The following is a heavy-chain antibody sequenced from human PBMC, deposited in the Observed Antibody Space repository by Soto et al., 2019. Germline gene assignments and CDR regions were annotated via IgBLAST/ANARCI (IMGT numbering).Heavy chain of an antibody. CDR1: GGSISSSGYY. D-gene: IGHD3-16*01. CDR3: ARGSELRFRYYFDY. CDR2: INHSGST. Sequence: SETLSLTCTVSGGSISSSGYYWGWIRQPPGKGLEWIGEINHSGSTNYNPSLKSRVTISVDTSKNQFSLKLSSVTAADTAVYYCARGSELRFRYYFDYWGQGTLVTVSS. J-gene: IGHJ4*02. V-gene: IGHV4-39*07.